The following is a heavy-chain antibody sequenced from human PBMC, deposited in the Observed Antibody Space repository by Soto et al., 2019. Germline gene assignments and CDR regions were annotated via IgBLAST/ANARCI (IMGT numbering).Heavy chain of an antibody. CDR3: ARAYFDFTGGYSPYWYSEV. CDR1: GGSMTSYY. V-gene: IGHV4-59*01. CDR2: IDDAGST. D-gene: IGHD3-3*01. J-gene: IGHJ2*01. Sequence: ASETLSLTCRVSGGSMTSYYWNWLRQSPGKGLEWIGYIDDAGSTKFNPSLRSRVSMSILTSQGQVSLTLDSLTAADTAVYYCARAYFDFTGGYSPYWYSEVWGRGTLVTVSS.